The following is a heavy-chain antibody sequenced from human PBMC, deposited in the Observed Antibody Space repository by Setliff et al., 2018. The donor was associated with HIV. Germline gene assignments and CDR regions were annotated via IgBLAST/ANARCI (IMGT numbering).Heavy chain of an antibody. CDR1: GYTFTTYA. V-gene: IGHV1-3*01. CDR2: INVGKGNT. Sequence: GASVKVSCKASGYTFTTYAIHWVRQAPGQSLEWMGWINVGKGNTKYSQVRDRVSMTRDTSISTGYMELTRLRSDDTAVYYCARVVGADNWFDPWGQGTLVTVSS. D-gene: IGHD1-26*01. CDR3: ARVVGADNWFDP. J-gene: IGHJ5*02.